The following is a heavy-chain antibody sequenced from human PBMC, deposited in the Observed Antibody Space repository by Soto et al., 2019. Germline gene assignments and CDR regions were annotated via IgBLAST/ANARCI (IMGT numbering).Heavy chain of an antibody. V-gene: IGHV3-21*06. CDR2: ITSSSAYI. CDR1: GFIFRSYS. Sequence: GGSLRLSCAASGFIFRSYSMAWVRQAPGKGLEWLSYITSSSAYIYYADSVRGRFTISRDNAQNSVYLHVNNLRAEDTAVYYCTRDIPRTSFDIWGQGTLVTVSS. J-gene: IGHJ4*02. CDR3: TRDIPRTSFDI. D-gene: IGHD2-21*01.